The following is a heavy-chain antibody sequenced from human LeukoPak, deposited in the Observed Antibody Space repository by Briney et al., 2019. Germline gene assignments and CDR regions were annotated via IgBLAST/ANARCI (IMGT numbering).Heavy chain of an antibody. Sequence: SETLSLTCTVSGYSISSGYYWGWIRQPPGKGLEWIGSIYHGGSTYYNPSLKSRVTISVDTSKNQFSLKLSSVTAADTAVYYCARHEGRGELRYFDWLSPDFDYWGQGTLVTVSS. CDR2: IYHGGST. CDR1: GYSISSGYY. D-gene: IGHD3-9*01. J-gene: IGHJ4*02. V-gene: IGHV4-38-2*02. CDR3: ARHEGRGELRYFDWLSPDFDY.